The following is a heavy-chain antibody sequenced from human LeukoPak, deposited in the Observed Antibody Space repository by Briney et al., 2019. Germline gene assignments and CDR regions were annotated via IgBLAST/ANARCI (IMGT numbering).Heavy chain of an antibody. CDR1: GGSMSPYH. V-gene: IGHV4-59*08. D-gene: IGHD6-19*01. J-gene: IGHJ4*02. CDR2: IYYSGST. Sequence: SETLSLTCTVSGGSMSPYHWGWLRQPPGKGLEWTGYIYYSGSTNYNPSLKSRVTISVDTSKNQFSLKLSSVTAAGTAIYYCARAVSGRFDYWGQGTLVTVSS. CDR3: ARAVSGRFDY.